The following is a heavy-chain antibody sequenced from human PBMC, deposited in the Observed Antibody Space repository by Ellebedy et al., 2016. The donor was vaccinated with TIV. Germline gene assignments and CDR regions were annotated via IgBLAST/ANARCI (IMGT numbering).Heavy chain of an antibody. J-gene: IGHJ4*02. V-gene: IGHV3-30-3*01. CDR2: ISYDGSNK. D-gene: IGHD6-19*01. Sequence: GGSLRLXCAASGFTFSSHAMHWVRQAPGKGLEWVAVISYDGSNKYYAGSVKGRFTISRDNSKNTLYLQMNSLRAEDTAVYYCAREDSSGWYFNWGQGTLVTVSS. CDR3: AREDSSGWYFN. CDR1: GFTFSSHA.